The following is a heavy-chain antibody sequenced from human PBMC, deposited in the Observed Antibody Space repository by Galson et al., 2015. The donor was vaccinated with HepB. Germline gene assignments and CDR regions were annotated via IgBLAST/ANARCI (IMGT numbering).Heavy chain of an antibody. V-gene: IGHV1-69*04. J-gene: IGHJ6*02. CDR1: GGTFSSYA. D-gene: IGHD5-12*01. CDR2: IIPILGIA. CDR3: ARSQTYSGYARVDSGTDV. Sequence: SVKVSCKASGGTFSSYAISWGRQAPGQGLEWMGRIIPILGIANYAQKFQGRVTITADKSTSTAYMELSSLRSEDTAVYYCARSQTYSGYARVDSGTDVCVHGTPVTVSS.